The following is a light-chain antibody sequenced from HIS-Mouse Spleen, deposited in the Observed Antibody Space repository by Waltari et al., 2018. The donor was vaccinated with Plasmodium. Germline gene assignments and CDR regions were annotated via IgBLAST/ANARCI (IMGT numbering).Light chain of an antibody. V-gene: IGKV3-15*01. J-gene: IGKJ3*01. Sequence: EIVMPQSPATLSVSPGERAPLSCRASQSVSRNLAWYQQKPGQAPRLLIYGASTRATGIPARFSGSGSGTEFTLTISSLQSEDFAVYYCQQYNNWSFTFGPGTKVDIK. CDR2: GAS. CDR1: QSVSRN. CDR3: QQYNNWSFT.